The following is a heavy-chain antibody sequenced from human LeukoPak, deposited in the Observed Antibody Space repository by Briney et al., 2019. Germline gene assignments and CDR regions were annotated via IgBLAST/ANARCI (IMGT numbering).Heavy chain of an antibody. Sequence: ASVKVSCKASGYTFTSYYMHWVRQAPGQGLEWLGIFNPSGGSTSYAQKFQSRVTMTRDTSTSTVYMELSSLRSEDTAVYYCARVSSDCSSTSCYVYDAFDIWGQGTMVTVSS. CDR1: GYTFTSYY. J-gene: IGHJ3*02. CDR3: ARVSSDCSSTSCYVYDAFDI. CDR2: FNPSGGST. D-gene: IGHD2-2*01. V-gene: IGHV1-46*01.